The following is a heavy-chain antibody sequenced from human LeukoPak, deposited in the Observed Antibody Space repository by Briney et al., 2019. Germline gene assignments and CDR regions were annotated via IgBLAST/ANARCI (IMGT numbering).Heavy chain of an antibody. Sequence: ASVKVSCKASGGTFSSYAISWVRQAPGPGLEWMGGIIPIFGTANYAQKFQGRVTITTDESTSTAYMELSSLRSEDTAVYYCAREQWLVRDLYYFDYWGQGTLVTVSS. CDR1: GGTFSSYA. V-gene: IGHV1-69*05. CDR3: AREQWLVRDLYYFDY. CDR2: IIPIFGTA. J-gene: IGHJ4*02. D-gene: IGHD6-19*01.